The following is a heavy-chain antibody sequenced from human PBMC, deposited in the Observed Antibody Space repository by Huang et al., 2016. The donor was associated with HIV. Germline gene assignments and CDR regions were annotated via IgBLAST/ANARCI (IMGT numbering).Heavy chain of an antibody. Sequence: EVQLLESGGGLVQPGGSLRLSCAASGFTFKTYAMNWVRQAPGKGVEWVSTIRGNGGSTYAADSVKVRFTISRDNSKNTLYLHMNSRRVEDTAVYYGAKGIKSSGSYYFDYWGQGTLVTVSS. CDR3: AKGIKSSGSYYFDY. V-gene: IGHV3-23*01. J-gene: IGHJ4*02. CDR2: IRGNGGST. D-gene: IGHD3-10*01. CDR1: GFTFKTYA.